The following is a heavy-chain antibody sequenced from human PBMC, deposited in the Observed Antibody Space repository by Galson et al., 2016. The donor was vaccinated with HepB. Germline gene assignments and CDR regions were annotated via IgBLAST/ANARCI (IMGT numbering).Heavy chain of an antibody. CDR1: GYKFNNYW. CDR3: ATDAVAVAGTLHFYFYGMDV. J-gene: IGHJ6*02. CDR2: ISPEDSDV. Sequence: QSGAEVKKPGESLKISCKASGYKFNNYWIAWVRQMPGKGLEWMGIISPEDSDVRYSPSFEGQVTLSADKSITTAYLPWRSLKASDTAIYYCATDAVAVAGTLHFYFYGMDVWGQGTTVTVSS. V-gene: IGHV5-51*01. D-gene: IGHD6-19*01.